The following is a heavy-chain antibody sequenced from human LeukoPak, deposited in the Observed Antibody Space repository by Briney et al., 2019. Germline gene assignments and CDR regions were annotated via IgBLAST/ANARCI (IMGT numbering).Heavy chain of an antibody. CDR2: ISAYNGNT. CDR1: GYTFTSYG. D-gene: IGHD3-3*01. Sequence: ASVKVSCKASGYTFTSYGISSVRQAPGQGLEWMGWISAYNGNTNYAQKLQGRVTMTTDTSTSTANMELRSLRSDDTAVYDCARDDAYYYDLRRDYWGGGTLVTVSS. J-gene: IGHJ4*02. V-gene: IGHV1-18*01. CDR3: ARDDAYYYDLRRDY.